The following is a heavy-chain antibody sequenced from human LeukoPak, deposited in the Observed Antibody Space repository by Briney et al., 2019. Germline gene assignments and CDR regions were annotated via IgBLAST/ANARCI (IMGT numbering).Heavy chain of an antibody. CDR3: ASSPYYYDSTYFDY. V-gene: IGHV4-39*01. Sequence: SETLSLTCTVSGGSISSSSYYWGWIRQPPGKGLEWIGSIYYSGSTYYNPSLKSRVTISVDTSKNQFSLKLSSVTAADTAVYYCASSPYYYDSTYFDYWAREPWSPSPQ. CDR1: GGSISSSSYY. D-gene: IGHD3-22*01. CDR2: IYYSGST. J-gene: IGHJ4*02.